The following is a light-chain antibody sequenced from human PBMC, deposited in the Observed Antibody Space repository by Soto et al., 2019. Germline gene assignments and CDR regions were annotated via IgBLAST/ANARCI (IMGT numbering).Light chain of an antibody. CDR2: GAS. Sequence: EIVMTQSPATLSVSPGERATLSCRASQRVSSNLAWYQQKPGQAPRLLIYGASIRATGIAARFSGSGSGTEFTLSISSLQSEDFDVYYCQQYNNWPFAFGHGTKVDIK. CDR3: QQYNNWPFA. CDR1: QRVSSN. J-gene: IGKJ3*01. V-gene: IGKV3-15*01.